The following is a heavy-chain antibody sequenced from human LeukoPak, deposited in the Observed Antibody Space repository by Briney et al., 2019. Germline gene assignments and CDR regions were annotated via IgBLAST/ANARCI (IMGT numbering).Heavy chain of an antibody. Sequence: SGGSLRLSCAASGFTFSAYWMNWVRQAPGKGLEWVANIKQDGSEKYYVDSVKGRFTISRDNAKNSLYLQMNSLRAEDTAVYYCARGAGGYYYDSSGYYYWGQGTLVTVSS. CDR2: IKQDGSEK. D-gene: IGHD3-22*01. V-gene: IGHV3-7*01. CDR1: GFTFSAYW. J-gene: IGHJ4*02. CDR3: ARGAGGYYYDSSGYYY.